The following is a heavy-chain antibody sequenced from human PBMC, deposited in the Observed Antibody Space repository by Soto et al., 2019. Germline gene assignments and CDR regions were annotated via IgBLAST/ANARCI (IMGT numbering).Heavy chain of an antibody. CDR2: IIPILGIA. V-gene: IGHV1-69*02. Sequence: SVKVSCKASGGTFSSYTISWVRQAPGQGLEWMGRIIPILGIANYAQKFQGRVTITADKSTSTAYMELSSLRSEDTAVYYCARSRYYYDSSGTTVWFDPWGQGTLVTVSS. CDR3: ARSRYYYDSSGTTVWFDP. CDR1: GGTFSSYT. D-gene: IGHD3-22*01. J-gene: IGHJ5*02.